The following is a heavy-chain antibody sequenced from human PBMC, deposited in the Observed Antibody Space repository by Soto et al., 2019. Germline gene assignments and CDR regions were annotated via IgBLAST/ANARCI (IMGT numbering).Heavy chain of an antibody. CDR2: IGTAGDP. CDR1: GFTFSSYD. D-gene: IGHD6-6*01. V-gene: IGHV3-13*05. CDR3: ARGSEYSSSSRYYYGMDV. Sequence: GGSLRLSCAASGFTFSSYDMHWVRQATGKGLEWVSAIGTAGDPYYPGSVKGRFTISRENAKNSLYLQMNSLRAGDTAVYYCARGSEYSSSSRYYYGMDVWGQGTTVTVSS. J-gene: IGHJ6*02.